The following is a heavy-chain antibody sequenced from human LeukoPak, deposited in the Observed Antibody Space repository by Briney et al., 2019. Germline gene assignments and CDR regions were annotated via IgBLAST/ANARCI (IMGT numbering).Heavy chain of an antibody. J-gene: IGHJ4*02. V-gene: IGHV3-23*01. CDR1: GFAFSSYA. Sequence: GGSLRLSCAASGFAFSSYAMSWVRQAPGKGLEWVSAISGSGGSTYYADSVKGRFTISRDNSKNTLYLQMNSLRAEDTAVYYCANRVVVPAAIDYWGQGTLVTVSS. D-gene: IGHD2-2*01. CDR3: ANRVVVPAAIDY. CDR2: ISGSGGST.